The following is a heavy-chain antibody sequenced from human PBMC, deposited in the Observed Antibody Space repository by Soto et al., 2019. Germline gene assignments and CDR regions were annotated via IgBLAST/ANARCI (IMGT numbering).Heavy chain of an antibody. J-gene: IGHJ6*03. V-gene: IGHV4-59*01. Sequence: SETLSLTCTVSGGSISSYYWSWIRQPPGKGLEWIGYIYYSGSTNYNPSLKSRVTISVDTSKNQFSLKLSSVTAADTAVYYCARGDLYYYYSYMDVWGKGTTVTVSS. CDR1: GGSISSYY. CDR2: IYYSGST. CDR3: ARGDLYYYYSYMDV.